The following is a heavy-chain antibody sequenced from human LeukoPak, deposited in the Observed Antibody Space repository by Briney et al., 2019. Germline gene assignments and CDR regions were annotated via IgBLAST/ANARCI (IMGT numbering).Heavy chain of an antibody. CDR3: AREKQQLEDYFDY. J-gene: IGHJ4*02. Sequence: PGGSLRLSCAGSGFIFSNYEMNWVRQAPGKGLEWVSYISSSGGTIFYADSVKGRFTISRDNAKNSLHLQMNSLRAEDTAVYYCAREKQQLEDYFDYWGQGTLVTVSS. CDR1: GFIFSNYE. V-gene: IGHV3-48*03. D-gene: IGHD6-13*01. CDR2: ISSSGGTI.